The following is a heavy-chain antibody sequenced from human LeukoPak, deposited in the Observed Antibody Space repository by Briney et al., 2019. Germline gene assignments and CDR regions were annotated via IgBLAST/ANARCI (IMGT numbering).Heavy chain of an antibody. V-gene: IGHV1-2*02. D-gene: IGHD3-22*01. J-gene: IGHJ6*03. CDR3: ARLCYYDSSGYHHYYYFMDV. Sequence: GSVKVSCKASGYTFTGYYMHWVRQAPGQGLEWMGWINPNSGGTNYAQKLQGRVTVTTDTSTSTAYMELRSLRSDDTAVYYCARLCYYDSSGYHHYYYFMDVWGKGTTVTISS. CDR2: INPNSGGT. CDR1: GYTFTGYY.